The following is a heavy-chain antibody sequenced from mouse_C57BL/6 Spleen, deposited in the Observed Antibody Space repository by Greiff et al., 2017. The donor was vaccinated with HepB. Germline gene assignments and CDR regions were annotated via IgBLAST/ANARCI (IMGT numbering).Heavy chain of an antibody. Sequence: EVQLVESGGGLVKPGGSLKLSCAASGFTFSDYGMHWVRQAPEKGLEWVAYISSGSSTIYYADTVKGRFTSSRDNAKNTLFLQMTSLRSEDTAMYYCARGRKYYGSSYAMDYWGQGTSVTVSS. D-gene: IGHD1-1*01. CDR3: ARGRKYYGSSYAMDY. V-gene: IGHV5-17*01. CDR2: ISSGSSTI. J-gene: IGHJ4*01. CDR1: GFTFSDYG.